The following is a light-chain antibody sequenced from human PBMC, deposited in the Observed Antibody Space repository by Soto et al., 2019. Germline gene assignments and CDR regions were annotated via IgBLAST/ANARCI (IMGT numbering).Light chain of an antibody. V-gene: IGKV3-11*01. J-gene: IGKJ3*01. CDR2: DAS. CDR3: HQYNSYSPFT. Sequence: ENVLTQSPVTLSLSPGERATLSCRASQSVKSYLAWYQQKPGQAPRLLIYDASNRAAGIPARFSGSGSGTDFTLTISSLDPEDFAVYYCHQYNSYSPFTFGPGTRVDIK. CDR1: QSVKSY.